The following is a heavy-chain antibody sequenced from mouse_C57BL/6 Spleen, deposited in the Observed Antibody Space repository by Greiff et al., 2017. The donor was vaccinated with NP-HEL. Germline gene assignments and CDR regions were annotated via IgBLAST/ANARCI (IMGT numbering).Heavy chain of an antibody. CDR1: GYTFTDYY. D-gene: IGHD2-2*01. CDR2: INPNNGGT. Sequence: VQLQQSGPELVKPGASVKISCKASGYTFTDYYMNWVKQSHGKSLEWIGDINPNNGGTSYNQKFKGKATLTVDKSSSTAYMELRSLTSEDSAVYYCARRVGLRWYFDVWGTGTTVTVSS. V-gene: IGHV1-26*01. J-gene: IGHJ1*03. CDR3: ARRVGLRWYFDV.